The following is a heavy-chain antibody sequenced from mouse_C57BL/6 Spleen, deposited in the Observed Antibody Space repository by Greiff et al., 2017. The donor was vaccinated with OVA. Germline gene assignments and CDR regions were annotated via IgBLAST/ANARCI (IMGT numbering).Heavy chain of an antibody. J-gene: IGHJ1*03. CDR2: ISYDGSN. D-gene: IGHD2-5*01. CDR3: AIDGAYYSNYNWYFDV. CDR1: GYSITSGYY. V-gene: IGHV3-6*01. Sequence: VQLQQSGPGLVKPSQSLSLTCSVTGYSITSGYYWNWIRQFPGNKLEWMGYISYDGSNNYNPSLKNRISITRDTSKNQFFLKLNSVTTEDMATYYCAIDGAYYSNYNWYFDVWGTGTTVTVSS.